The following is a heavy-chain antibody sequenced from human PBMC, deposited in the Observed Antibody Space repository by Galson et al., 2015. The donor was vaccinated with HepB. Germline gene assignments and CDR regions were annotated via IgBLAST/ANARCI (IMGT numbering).Heavy chain of an antibody. CDR2: IRYDGSNK. CDR1: GFTFSSYG. V-gene: IGHV3-30*02. CDR3: ANDGGNSGDYYYYGMDV. J-gene: IGHJ6*02. Sequence: SLRLSCAASGFTFSSYGMHWVRQAPGKGLEWVAFIRYDGSNKYYADSVKGRFTISRDNSKNTLYLQMNSLRAEDTAVYYCANDGGNSGDYYYYGMDVWGQGTTVTVSS. D-gene: IGHD4-23*01.